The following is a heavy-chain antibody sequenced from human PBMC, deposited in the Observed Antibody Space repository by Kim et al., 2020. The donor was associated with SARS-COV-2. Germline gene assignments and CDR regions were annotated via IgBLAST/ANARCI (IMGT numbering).Heavy chain of an antibody. V-gene: IGHV3-15*01. Sequence: AAPVKGRFPISRDDSKNTLYLQMNSLKTEDTAVYYCTTDRRYYYDSSGAYWGQGTLVTVSS. J-gene: IGHJ4*02. D-gene: IGHD3-22*01. CDR3: TTDRRYYYDSSGAY.